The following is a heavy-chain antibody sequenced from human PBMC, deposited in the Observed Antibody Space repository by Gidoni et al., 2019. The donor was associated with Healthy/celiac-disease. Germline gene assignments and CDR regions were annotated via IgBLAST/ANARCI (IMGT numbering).Heavy chain of an antibody. CDR3: TTDLKANDQTIQRAAAGTSY. Sequence: EVQLVESGGGLVKPGGSLRLSCAASGFTFSNAWMSWVRQAPGKGLEWVGRIKSKTDGGTTDYAAPVKGRFTISRDDSKNTLYLQMNSLKTEDTAVYYCTTDLKANDQTIQRAAAGTSYWGQGTLVTVSS. D-gene: IGHD6-13*01. CDR2: IKSKTDGGTT. CDR1: GFTFSNAW. J-gene: IGHJ4*02. V-gene: IGHV3-15*01.